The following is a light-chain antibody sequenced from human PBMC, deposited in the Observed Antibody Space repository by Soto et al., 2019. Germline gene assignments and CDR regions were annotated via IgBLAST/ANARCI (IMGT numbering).Light chain of an antibody. CDR3: CSYAGSRVV. J-gene: IGLJ2*01. Sequence: QSALTQPASVSGSPGQSLTISCTGTSSDVGSYNLVSWYQQHPGKAPKLMIYEGSKRPSGVSNRFSGSKSGNTASLTISGLQAEDEADYYCCSYAGSRVVFGGGTKLTVL. CDR1: SSDVGSYNL. V-gene: IGLV2-23*01. CDR2: EGS.